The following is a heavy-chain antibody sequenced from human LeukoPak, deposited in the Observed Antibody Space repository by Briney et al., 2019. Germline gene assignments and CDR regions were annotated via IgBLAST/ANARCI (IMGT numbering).Heavy chain of an antibody. CDR3: ARRYGSGSYFWRYYYMDV. CDR2: MNPNSGNT. J-gene: IGHJ6*03. CDR1: GYTFTSYD. Sequence: PGASVKVSCKASGYTFTSYDINWVRQAPGQGLEWMGWMNPNSGNTGYAQKFQGRVTMTRNTSISTAYMELSSLRSEDTAVYYCARRYGSGSYFWRYYYMDVWGKGTTVTISS. D-gene: IGHD3-10*01. V-gene: IGHV1-8*02.